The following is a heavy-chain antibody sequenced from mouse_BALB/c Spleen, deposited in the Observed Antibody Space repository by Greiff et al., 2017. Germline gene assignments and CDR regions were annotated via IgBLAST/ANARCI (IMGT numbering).Heavy chain of an antibody. D-gene: IGHD1-2*01. Sequence: EVQLQQSGPELVKPGASVKISCKASGYSFTGYYMHWVKQSHVKSLEWIGRINPYNGATSYNQNFKDKASLTVDKSSSTAYMELHSLTSEDSAVYYCARSQGVRPFDYWGQGTTLTVSS. CDR2: INPYNGAT. V-gene: IGHV1-31*01. CDR3: ARSQGVRPFDY. CDR1: GYSFTGYY. J-gene: IGHJ2*01.